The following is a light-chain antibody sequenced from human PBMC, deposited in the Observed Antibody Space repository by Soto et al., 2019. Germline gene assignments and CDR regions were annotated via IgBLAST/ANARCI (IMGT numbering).Light chain of an antibody. Sequence: ERVLTQSPATLSLFPGERATLSCRASQSVSSNLAWYQQKPGQAPRLLIYDASNRATGIPARFSGSGSGTDFTLTIRSLEPEDFAVYYCQQRSSWPPVTFGQGTRLEIK. CDR2: DAS. CDR1: QSVSSN. J-gene: IGKJ5*01. V-gene: IGKV3-11*01. CDR3: QQRSSWPPVT.